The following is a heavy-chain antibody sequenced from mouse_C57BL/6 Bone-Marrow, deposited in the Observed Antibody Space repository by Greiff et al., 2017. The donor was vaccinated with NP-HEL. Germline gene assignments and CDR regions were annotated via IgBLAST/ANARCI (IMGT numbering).Heavy chain of an antibody. D-gene: IGHD1-1*01. CDR3: AREAGSSYCWYFDV. J-gene: IGHJ1*03. CDR2: IYPRSGNT. Sequence: VKLVESGAELARPGASVKLSCKASGYTFTSYGISWVKQRTGQGLEWIGEIYPRSGNTYYNEKFKGKATLTADKSSSTAYMELRSLTSEDSAVYFCAREAGSSYCWYFDVWGTGTTVTVSS. V-gene: IGHV1-81*01. CDR1: GYTFTSYG.